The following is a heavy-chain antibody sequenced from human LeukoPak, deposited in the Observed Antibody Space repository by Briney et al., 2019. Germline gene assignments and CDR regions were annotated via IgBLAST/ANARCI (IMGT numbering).Heavy chain of an antibody. D-gene: IGHD5-18*01. CDR3: ARHGPVRHSYGLGLQHYFDY. J-gene: IGHJ4*02. CDR1: GGSISSSSYY. CDR2: IYYSGST. Sequence: SETLSLTCTVSGGSISSSSYYWGWIRQPPGKGLEWIGSIYYSGSTYYNPSLKSRVTISVDTSKNQFSLKLSSVTAADTAVYYCARHGPVRHSYGLGLQHYFDYWGQGTLVTVSS. V-gene: IGHV4-39*01.